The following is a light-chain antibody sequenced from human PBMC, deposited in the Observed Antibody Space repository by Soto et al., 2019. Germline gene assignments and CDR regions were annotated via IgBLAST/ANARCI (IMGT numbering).Light chain of an antibody. V-gene: IGKV1-5*03. Sequence: DIQMTQSPSTLSASVGDRVTISCRASQSISRWLAWSQQKPGKAPKLLIYKASSLESVVPSRFSGSGSGTNFTLTINSLQPEDYATYYCQQSYNIQALTFGGGTKVEIK. CDR1: QSISRW. CDR3: QQSYNIQALT. CDR2: KAS. J-gene: IGKJ4*01.